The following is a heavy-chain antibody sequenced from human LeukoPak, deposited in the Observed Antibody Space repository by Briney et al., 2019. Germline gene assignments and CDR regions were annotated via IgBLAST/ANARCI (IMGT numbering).Heavy chain of an antibody. CDR3: ARVYSSGWPINYYYYGMDV. D-gene: IGHD6-19*01. CDR1: GGSISSGGYY. J-gene: IGHJ6*02. CDR2: IYYSGST. Sequence: SETLSLTCTVSGGSISSGGYYWSWIRQHPGKGLEWIGYIYYSGSTYYNPSLKSRVTISVDTSKNQFSLKLSSVTAADTAVYYCARVYSSGWPINYYYYGMDVWGQGTTVTVSS. V-gene: IGHV4-31*03.